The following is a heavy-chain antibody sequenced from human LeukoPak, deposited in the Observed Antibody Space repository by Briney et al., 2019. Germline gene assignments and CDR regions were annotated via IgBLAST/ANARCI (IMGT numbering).Heavy chain of an antibody. V-gene: IGHV3-21*04. CDR1: GFTFSSYS. J-gene: IGHJ6*02. CDR3: AKEIRGSYWYYGMDV. Sequence: PGGSLRLPSAASGFTFSSYSMNWVRQAPGKGLEWVSSISSSSSYIYYADSVKGRFTISRDNSKNTLYLRMNSLRAEDTAVYYCAKEIRGSYWYYGMDVWGQGTTVTVSS. CDR2: ISSSSSYI. D-gene: IGHD1-26*01.